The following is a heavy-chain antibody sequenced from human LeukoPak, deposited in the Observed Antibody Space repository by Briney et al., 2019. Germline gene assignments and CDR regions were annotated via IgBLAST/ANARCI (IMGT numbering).Heavy chain of an antibody. CDR1: GFTFSNAW. V-gene: IGHV3-15*01. J-gene: IGHJ4*02. D-gene: IGHD3-22*01. CDR3: ITDSPLYYYGSSCYHRDY. CDR2: IKSKTDGGTT. Sequence: GGSLRLSCAASGFTFSNAWMSWVRQAPGKGLEWVGRIKSKTDGGTTDYAAPVKGRFTISRDDSKNTLYLQMNSLKTEDTAVYYCITDSPLYYYGSSCYHRDYWGQGTLVTVSS.